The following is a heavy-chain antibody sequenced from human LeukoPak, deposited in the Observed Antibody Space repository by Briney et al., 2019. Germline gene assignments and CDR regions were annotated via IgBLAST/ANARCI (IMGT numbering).Heavy chain of an antibody. D-gene: IGHD6-19*01. J-gene: IGHJ4*02. CDR2: ISSSSSTI. V-gene: IGHV3-48*04. Sequence: GGSLRLSCAASGFTFSSYSMNWVRQAPGKGLEWVSYISSSSSTIYYADSVKGRFTISRDNAKNSLYLQMNSLRAEDTAVYYCARWYSSGWIDYWGQGTLVTVSS. CDR1: GFTFSSYS. CDR3: ARWYSSGWIDY.